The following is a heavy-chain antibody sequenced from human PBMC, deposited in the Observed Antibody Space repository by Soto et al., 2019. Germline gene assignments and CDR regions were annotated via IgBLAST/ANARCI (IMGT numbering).Heavy chain of an antibody. CDR1: GYTFTSYV. Sequence: QVQLVQSGAEVRKPGASVKLSCKTSGYTFTSYVIHWVRQAPGQGLEWMGWINAGYDDTKYSRKFQDRITITRDTSASTVYMELSSLTSEETSFYYCARVELRGETKYWGQGTLVTVSS. J-gene: IGHJ4*02. CDR2: INAGYDDT. D-gene: IGHD3-10*01. V-gene: IGHV1-3*01. CDR3: ARVELRGETKY.